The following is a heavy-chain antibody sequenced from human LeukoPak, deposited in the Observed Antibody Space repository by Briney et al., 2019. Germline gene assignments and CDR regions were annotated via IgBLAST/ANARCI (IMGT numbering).Heavy chain of an antibody. V-gene: IGHV4-39*01. CDR1: GGSISSSSYY. Sequence: SETLSLTCTVSGGSISSSSYYWGWIRQPPGKGLEWIGSIYYSGSTYYNPSLKSRVTISVDTSKNQFSLKLSSVTAADTAVYYSARHPMVRGLPGYYFDYWGQGTLVTVSS. CDR2: IYYSGST. D-gene: IGHD3-10*01. CDR3: ARHPMVRGLPGYYFDY. J-gene: IGHJ4*02.